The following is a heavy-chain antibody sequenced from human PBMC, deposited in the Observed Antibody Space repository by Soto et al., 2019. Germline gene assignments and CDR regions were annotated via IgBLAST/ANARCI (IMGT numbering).Heavy chain of an antibody. Sequence: GPPVKVSCKTSGGTFSSYTISWVRQAPGQGLEWMGRIIPILGIANYAQKFQGRVTITADKSTSTAYMGLSSLRSEDTAVYYCAGRGYSGYRYDYWGQGTLVTVSS. V-gene: IGHV1-69*02. CDR2: IIPILGIA. D-gene: IGHD5-12*01. CDR1: GGTFSSYT. J-gene: IGHJ4*02. CDR3: AGRGYSGYRYDY.